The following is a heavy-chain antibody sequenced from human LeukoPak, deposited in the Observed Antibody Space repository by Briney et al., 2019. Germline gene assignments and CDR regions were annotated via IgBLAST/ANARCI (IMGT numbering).Heavy chain of an antibody. Sequence: ASVKVSCKASGYTFTSYGISWVRQAPGQGLEWMGWISAYNGNTNYAQKLQGRVTMTTDTSTSTAYMELRSLRSDDTAVYYGARASELTRSSWYVPPFDSWGQGTLVTVSS. CDR1: GYTFTSYG. J-gene: IGHJ4*02. CDR2: ISAYNGNT. V-gene: IGHV1-18*01. CDR3: ARASELTRSSWYVPPFDS. D-gene: IGHD6-13*01.